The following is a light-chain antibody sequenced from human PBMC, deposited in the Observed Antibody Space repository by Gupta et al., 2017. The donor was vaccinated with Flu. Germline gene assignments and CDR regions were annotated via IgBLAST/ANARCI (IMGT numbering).Light chain of an antibody. Sequence: PGQPASNSQTSSSRLLICKKNNCLGWFQQRPGQAPKFLIYWASTRASGVPDRFSGSGSGTDLTLTISRVEAEDVGVYYCRQALRSPLTFGHGTKVEIK. CDR2: WAS. CDR1: SRLLICKKNNC. CDR3: RQALRSPLT. V-gene: IGKV2-28*01. J-gene: IGKJ3*01.